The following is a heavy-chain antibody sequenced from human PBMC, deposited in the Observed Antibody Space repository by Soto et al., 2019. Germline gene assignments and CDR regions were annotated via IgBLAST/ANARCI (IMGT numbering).Heavy chain of an antibody. CDR3: ARGTPYYDFWSGYIFYFDY. D-gene: IGHD3-3*01. J-gene: IGHJ4*02. V-gene: IGHV1-18*01. Sequence: QVQLVQSGAEVKKPGASVKVSCKASGYTFTSYGISWVRQAPGQGLEWMGWISAYNGNTNYAQKLQCRVTMTTDTSTSTAYMELRSLRSDDTSVYYCARGTPYYDFWSGYIFYFDYWGQGTLVTVSS. CDR2: ISAYNGNT. CDR1: GYTFTSYG.